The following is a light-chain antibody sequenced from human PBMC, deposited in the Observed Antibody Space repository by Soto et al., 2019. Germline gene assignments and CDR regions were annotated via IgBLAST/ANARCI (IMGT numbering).Light chain of an antibody. CDR3: QQYYSYQPT. J-gene: IGKJ1*01. CDR2: AAS. V-gene: IGKV1-8*01. Sequence: AIRMTQSPSSFSASTGDRVTITCRASQGISSYLAWYQQKPGKAPKLLIYAASTLQSGVPSRFSGSGSGKDLNLTISCLQSEYFATYYCQQYYSYQPTFGQWTKVEIK. CDR1: QGISSY.